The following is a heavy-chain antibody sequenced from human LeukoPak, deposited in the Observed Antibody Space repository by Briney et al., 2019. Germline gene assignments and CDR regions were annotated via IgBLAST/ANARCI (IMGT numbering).Heavy chain of an antibody. CDR3: AGGGDNWKINWFDP. J-gene: IGHJ5*02. V-gene: IGHV4-39*07. CDR1: GGSISSGSYY. CDR2: IYYSGST. D-gene: IGHD1-20*01. Sequence: SETLSLTCTVSGGSISSGSYYWGWIRQPPGKGLEWIGSIYYSGSTYYNPSLKSRDTISVDTSKNQFSLKLSSVTAADTAVYCWAGGGDNWKINWFDPWGQGTLVTVSS.